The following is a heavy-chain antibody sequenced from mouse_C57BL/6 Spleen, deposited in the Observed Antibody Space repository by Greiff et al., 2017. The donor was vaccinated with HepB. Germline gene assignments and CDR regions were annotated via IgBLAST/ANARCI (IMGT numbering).Heavy chain of an antibody. CDR1: GFTFSDYG. CDR2: ISSGSSTI. V-gene: IGHV5-17*01. CDR3: ARTITTVVASYWYFDV. D-gene: IGHD1-1*01. J-gene: IGHJ1*03. Sequence: DVMLVESGGGLVKPGGSLKLSCAASGFTFSDYGMHWVRQAPEKGLEWVAYISSGSSTIYYADTVKGRFTISRDNAKSTMFLQMTSLRSEDTAMYYCARTITTVVASYWYFDVWGTGTTVTVSS.